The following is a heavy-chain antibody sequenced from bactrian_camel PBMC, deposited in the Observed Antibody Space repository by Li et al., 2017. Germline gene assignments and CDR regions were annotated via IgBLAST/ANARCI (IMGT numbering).Heavy chain of an antibody. Sequence: VQLVESGGGSVQPGGSLRLSCTASGFTFEDSDIGWYRQAQGNQCEWVSFISGDGATRYADSVKGRFTISQDSAKSTFWMEMNDLKPEDTARYYCAARSVGWCPLFEHWLGRRAYTPGGYFANWGQGTQVTVS. CDR3: AARSVGWCPLFEHWLGRRAYTPGGYFAN. CDR1: GFTFEDSD. CDR2: ISGDGAT. V-gene: IGHV3S61*01. D-gene: IGHD1*01. J-gene: IGHJ6*01.